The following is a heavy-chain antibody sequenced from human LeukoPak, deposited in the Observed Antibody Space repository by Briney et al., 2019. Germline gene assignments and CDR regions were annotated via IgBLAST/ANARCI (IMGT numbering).Heavy chain of an antibody. CDR1: GYTFTSYG. D-gene: IGHD6-6*01. CDR2: IIPIYSTT. V-gene: IGHV1-18*01. CDR3: ARGGSQSWFDP. Sequence: GASVRVSCKASGYTFTSYGISWVRQAPGQGLEWMGGIIPIYSTTNYAQKLQGRVTMTTDTSTSTAYMELSSLRSENTAVYYCARGGSQSWFDPWGQGTLVTVSS. J-gene: IGHJ5*02.